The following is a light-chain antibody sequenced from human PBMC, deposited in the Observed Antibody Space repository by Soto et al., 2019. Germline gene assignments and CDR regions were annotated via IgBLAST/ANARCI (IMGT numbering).Light chain of an antibody. J-gene: IGLJ2*01. CDR2: EVS. Sequence: QSALTQPPSASGSPGQSVTISCTGTSSDVGGYNYVSWYQQHPGKAPKRMIYEVSKRPSGVPDRFSGSKSGNTASLTVSGLRAEDEADYYCSSYAGSNIVFGGGTKLTVL. CDR3: SSYAGSNIV. V-gene: IGLV2-8*01. CDR1: SSDVGGYNY.